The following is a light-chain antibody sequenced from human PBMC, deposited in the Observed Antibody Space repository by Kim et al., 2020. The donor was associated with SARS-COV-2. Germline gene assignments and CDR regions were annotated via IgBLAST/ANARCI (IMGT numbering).Light chain of an antibody. V-gene: IGLV1-44*01. J-gene: IGLJ2*01. CDR2: TNN. CDR3: AAWDDSLNGVV. CDR1: SSNIGSNP. Sequence: ELTQPPSASGTPGQRVTISCSGSSSNIGSNPVNWYQQFPGTAPKLLIYTNNQWPSGVPDRFSGSKSGTSASLAISGLQSEDEADYYCAAWDDSLNGVVFGGGTQLTVL.